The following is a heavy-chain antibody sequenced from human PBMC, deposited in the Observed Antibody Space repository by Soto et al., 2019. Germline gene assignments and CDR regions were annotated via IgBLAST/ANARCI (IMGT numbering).Heavy chain of an antibody. CDR2: IRSSGSPT. Sequence: GGSLRLSCVASGFAFSNYSMNWVRQAPGKGLEWVSYIRSSGSPTYYAGSVKGRFTISRDNAKKSLYLQMNSLRAEDTAVYFCARMTSSLSPGRWGQGTLVTVSS. D-gene: IGHD2-2*01. J-gene: IGHJ4*02. CDR1: GFAFSNYS. CDR3: ARMTSSLSPGR. V-gene: IGHV3-48*01.